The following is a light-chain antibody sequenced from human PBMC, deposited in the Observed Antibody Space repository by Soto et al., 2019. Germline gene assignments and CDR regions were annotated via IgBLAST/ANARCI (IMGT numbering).Light chain of an antibody. V-gene: IGKV3-20*01. CDR3: HQYDTPPYT. CDR1: QSVSSRY. J-gene: IGKJ2*01. CDR2: GAS. Sequence: EIVLTQSPGTLSLSPGERATLSCRASQSVSSRYLAWYQQTPRQAPSLLIYGASSRATGIPDRFSGSGSSTYFTRTISRLDHESFAVYCCHQYDTPPYTFGPGTKLEIK.